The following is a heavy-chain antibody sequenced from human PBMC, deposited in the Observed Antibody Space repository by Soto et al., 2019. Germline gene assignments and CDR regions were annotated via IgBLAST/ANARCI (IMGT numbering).Heavy chain of an antibody. CDR3: AKDSSGWLWFDY. D-gene: IGHD6-19*01. CDR1: GYTFTSYG. J-gene: IGHJ4*02. CDR2: ISAYNGNT. Sequence: ASVKVSCKASGYTFTSYGISWVRQAPGQGLEWMGWISAYNGNTHYAQKLQGRVTMTTDTSTSTAYMELRSLRSDDTAVYYCAKDSSGWLWFDYWGQGTLVTVSS. V-gene: IGHV1-18*01.